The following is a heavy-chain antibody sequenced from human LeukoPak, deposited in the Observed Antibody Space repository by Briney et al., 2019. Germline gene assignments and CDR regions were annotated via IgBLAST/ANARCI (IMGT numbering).Heavy chain of an antibody. CDR1: GFTFSNYA. Sequence: GGSLRLSCAASGFTFSNYAMSWVRQAPGKGLEWVSGISGSGGSTDYADSVRGRFTISRDNAKNSLYLQMNSLRAEDTAVYYCARDGQYQLRYDHFDYWGQGTLVTVSS. CDR3: ARDGQYQLRYDHFDY. V-gene: IGHV3-23*01. J-gene: IGHJ4*02. CDR2: ISGSGGST. D-gene: IGHD2-2*02.